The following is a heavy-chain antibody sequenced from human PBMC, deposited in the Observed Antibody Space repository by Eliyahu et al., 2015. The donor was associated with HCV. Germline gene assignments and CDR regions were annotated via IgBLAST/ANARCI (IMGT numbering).Heavy chain of an antibody. V-gene: IGHV4-59*08. CDR1: GCSISSYY. D-gene: IGHD6-6*01. CDR3: ARHVRQGSSFLGFDY. J-gene: IGHJ4*02. CDR2: IYYSGST. Sequence: QVQLQESGPGLVKPSETLSLTCTVSGCSISSYYWSWIRQPPGKGLEWIGYIYYSGSTNYNPSLKSRVTISVDTSKNQFSLKLSSVTAADTAVYYCARHVRQGSSFLGFDYWGQGTLVTVSS.